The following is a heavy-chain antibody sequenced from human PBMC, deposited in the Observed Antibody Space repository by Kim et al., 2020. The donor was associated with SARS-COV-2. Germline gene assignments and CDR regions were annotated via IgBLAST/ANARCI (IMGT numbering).Heavy chain of an antibody. D-gene: IGHD2-15*01. CDR3: AAAGVVNLDYYYYGMDV. CDR1: GYTFTSYD. J-gene: IGHJ6*02. CDR2: MNPNSGNT. Sequence: ASVKVSCKASGYTFTSYDINWVRQATGQGLEWMGWMNPNSGNTGYAQKFQGRVTMTRNTSISTAYMELSSLRSEDTAVYYCAAAGVVNLDYYYYGMDVWGQGTTVTVSS. V-gene: IGHV1-8*01.